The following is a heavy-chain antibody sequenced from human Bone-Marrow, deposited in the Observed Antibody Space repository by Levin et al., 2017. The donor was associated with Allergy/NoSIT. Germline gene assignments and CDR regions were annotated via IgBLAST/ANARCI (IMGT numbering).Heavy chain of an antibody. J-gene: IGHJ6*03. CDR2: ISSSSSYI. CDR1: GFTFSSYS. CDR3: ARDHWQLVAATRSENYYYYMDG. Sequence: KAGGSLRLSCAASGFTFSSYSMNWVRQAPGKGLEWVSSISSSSSYIYYADSVKGRFTISRDNAKNSLYLQMNSLRAEDTAVYYCARDHWQLVAATRSENYYYYMDGWGKGTTVTVSS. D-gene: IGHD2-15*01. V-gene: IGHV3-21*01.